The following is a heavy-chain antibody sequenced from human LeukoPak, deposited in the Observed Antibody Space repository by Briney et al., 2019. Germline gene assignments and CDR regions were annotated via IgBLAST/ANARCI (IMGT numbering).Heavy chain of an antibody. Sequence: SETLSHTCTVSGGSISSYYWSWIRQPPGKGLEWIGYIYYSGSTNYNPSLKSRVTISVDTSKNQFSLKLSSVTAADTAVYYCARDLTPTAGALDIWGQGTMVTVSS. CDR3: ARDLTPTAGALDI. J-gene: IGHJ3*02. CDR1: GGSISSYY. CDR2: IYYSGST. V-gene: IGHV4-59*01. D-gene: IGHD4-17*01.